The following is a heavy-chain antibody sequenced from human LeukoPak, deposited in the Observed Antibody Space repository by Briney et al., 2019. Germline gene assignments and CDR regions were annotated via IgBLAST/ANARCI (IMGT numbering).Heavy chain of an antibody. CDR3: XXVGYSYAIDY. V-gene: IGHV3-30*03. J-gene: IGHJ4*02. CDR2: ISYDGSNK. D-gene: IGHD5-18*01. CDR1: GFTFSSYG. Sequence: GGSLRLSCAASGFTFSSYGMHWVRQAPGQGLEWVAVISYDGSNKYYADSVKGRFTISRDNSKNTLYLQMNSLRAEDTAVYYCXXVGYSYAIDYWGQGTLVTVSS.